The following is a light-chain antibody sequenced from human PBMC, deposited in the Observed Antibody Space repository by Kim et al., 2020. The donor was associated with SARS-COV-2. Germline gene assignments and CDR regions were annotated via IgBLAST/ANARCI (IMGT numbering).Light chain of an antibody. CDR1: QSVNSY. CDR3: QQRISWPET. Sequence: EIVLTQSPATLSLSPGERATLSCRASQSVNSYLAWYQQKPGQAPRLLIYDVSNRATGIPARFSGGGSGTDFTLTISSLEPEDFAFYYCQQRISWPETFGQGTKLEI. V-gene: IGKV3-11*01. J-gene: IGKJ2*01. CDR2: DVS.